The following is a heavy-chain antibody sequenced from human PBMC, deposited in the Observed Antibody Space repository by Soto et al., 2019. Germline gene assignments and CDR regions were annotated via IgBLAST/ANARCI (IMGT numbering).Heavy chain of an antibody. J-gene: IGHJ6*02. D-gene: IGHD2-21*02. CDR3: ARASMTAIAMDV. CDR2: IYYTGTI. CDR1: GGSISDYY. V-gene: IGHV4-59*01. Sequence: ETLSLTCTVSGGSISDYYWTWIRQPPGKGLEWIGYIYYTGTIHYNPSLKGRVTISIDTSKRQFSLKLTSVTAADTAVYYCARASMTAIAMDVWGQGTTVTVSS.